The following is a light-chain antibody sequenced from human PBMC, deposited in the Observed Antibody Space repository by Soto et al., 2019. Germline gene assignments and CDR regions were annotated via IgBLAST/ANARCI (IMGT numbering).Light chain of an antibody. CDR3: QQYTNSLP. Sequence: EVVMTQSPATLSVSPGERATLSCRASQSVSSNLAWYQQKPGQAPRLLIYGASTRATGIPARFSGSGSGTEFTLTLSSLQSEAFAVYSCQQYTNSLPLGGGTKVDIK. CDR1: QSVSSN. CDR2: GAS. V-gene: IGKV3-15*01. J-gene: IGKJ4*01.